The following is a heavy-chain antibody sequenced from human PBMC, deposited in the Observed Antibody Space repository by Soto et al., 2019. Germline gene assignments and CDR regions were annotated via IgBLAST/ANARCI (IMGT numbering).Heavy chain of an antibody. Sequence: QVQLQESGPGLLKPSGTLSLTCTVSGDSMSSSNWWNWVRQPPGKGLEWIGEAHHSGRTNYNPSLETRLTISVDMSHNHFPLQLSSVTAADTAVYYCASSEAPALDYWGQGTLVTVSS. J-gene: IGHJ4*02. CDR2: AHHSGRT. CDR1: GDSMSSSNW. CDR3: ASSEAPALDY. V-gene: IGHV4-4*02.